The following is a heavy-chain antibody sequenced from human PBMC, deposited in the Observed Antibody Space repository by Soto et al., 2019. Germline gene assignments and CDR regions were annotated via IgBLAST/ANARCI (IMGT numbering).Heavy chain of an antibody. V-gene: IGHV4-39*01. CDR2: IYYSGST. J-gene: IGHJ5*02. CDR1: GGSISSSSYY. Sequence: QLQLQESGPGLVKPSETLSLTCTVSGGSISSSSYYWGWIRQPPGKGLEWIGSIYYSGSTYYNPSLKSRVTISVDTSKNQFSLKLSSVTAADTAVYYCARLYWSLGWCDPWGQGTLVTVSS. D-gene: IGHD2-8*02. CDR3: ARLYWSLGWCDP.